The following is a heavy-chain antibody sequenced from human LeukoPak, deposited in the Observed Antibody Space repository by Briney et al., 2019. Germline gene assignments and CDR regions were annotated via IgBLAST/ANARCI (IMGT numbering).Heavy chain of an antibody. V-gene: IGHV3-23*01. Sequence: AVGSLRLPCAASGFTFSSYAMSWVRQAPGKGLEWVSAISGSGGSTYYADSVKGRFTISRDNSKNTLYLQMNSLRAEDTAVYYCAKDGPLGARWSLNYFDYWGQGTLVTVSS. J-gene: IGHJ4*02. D-gene: IGHD7-27*01. CDR1: GFTFSSYA. CDR2: ISGSGGST. CDR3: AKDGPLGARWSLNYFDY.